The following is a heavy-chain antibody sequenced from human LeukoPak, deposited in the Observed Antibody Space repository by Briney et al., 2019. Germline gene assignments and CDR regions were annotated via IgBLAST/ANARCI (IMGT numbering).Heavy chain of an antibody. CDR1: GGSISSYY. D-gene: IGHD2-2*01. V-gene: IGHV4-59*01. CDR2: IYYSGRT. CDR3: ARAIGYCSSTSCYGDAFDI. J-gene: IGHJ3*02. Sequence: SETLSLTCTVSGGSISSYYWSWIRQPPGKGLEWIGYIYYSGRTNYNPYLKSRVTISVATSKNQFSLKLSSVTAADTAVYYCARAIGYCSSTSCYGDAFDIWGQGTMVTVSS.